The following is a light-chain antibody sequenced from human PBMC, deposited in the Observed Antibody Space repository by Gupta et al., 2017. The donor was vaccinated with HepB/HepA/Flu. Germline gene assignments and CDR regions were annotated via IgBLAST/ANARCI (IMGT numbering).Light chain of an antibody. Sequence: SSELTQDPAVSVALGQTVRITCQGDSLRSYYASWYQQKPGPAPVLLIYGKNNRHSGIPDRFSGSSSGTTASVTTTGAQAEDEADYYCNSRDSSGNHLVFGGGTKLTVL. CDR2: GKN. CDR3: NSRDSSGNHLV. V-gene: IGLV3-19*01. J-gene: IGLJ2*01. CDR1: SLRSYY.